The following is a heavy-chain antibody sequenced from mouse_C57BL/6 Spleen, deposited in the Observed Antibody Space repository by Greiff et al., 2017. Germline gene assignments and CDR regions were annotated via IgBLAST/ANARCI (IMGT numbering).Heavy chain of an antibody. CDR2: IWRGGST. Sequence: VQLQQSGPGLVQPSQRLSITCTVSGFSLPSYGVHWVRQSPGKGLEWLGVIWRGGSTDYNAAFMSRLGITKDNSKSQVFFKMNSLQADDTAIYDGAKGGDCDGAWFAYGGQGTLVTVSA. J-gene: IGHJ3*01. V-gene: IGHV2-5*01. CDR1: GFSLPSYG. CDR3: AKGGDCDGAWFAY.